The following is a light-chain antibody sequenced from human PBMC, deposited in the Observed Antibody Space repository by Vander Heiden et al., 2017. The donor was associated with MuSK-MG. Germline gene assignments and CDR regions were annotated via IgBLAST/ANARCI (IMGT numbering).Light chain of an antibody. CDR3: CSFAGSSTFDV. J-gene: IGLJ3*02. V-gene: IGLV2-11*01. CDR1: SSDVGGYNS. CDR2: DVS. Sequence: QSALTQPRSVSGSPGQSVTISCTGTSSDVGGYNSVSWYQQHPGKAPKLMISDVSKRPSGVPDRFSGSKSGNTASLTISGLQAEDEADYYCCSFAGSSTFDVFGGGTKLTVL.